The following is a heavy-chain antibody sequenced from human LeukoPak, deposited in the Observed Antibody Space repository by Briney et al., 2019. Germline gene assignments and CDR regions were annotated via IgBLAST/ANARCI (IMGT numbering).Heavy chain of an antibody. CDR1: GYTFTGYA. Sequence: ASVKVSCKASGYTFTGYAIGWVRQAPGQGLEWTGWVSAYNGVTNYAQKFQGRVTMTTDTPTSTAYMEVRSLTSDDTAVYYCARVDLYYDSSGYSQAANDYWGQGTLVTVSS. V-gene: IGHV1-18*01. J-gene: IGHJ4*02. CDR3: ARVDLYYDSSGYSQAANDY. CDR2: VSAYNGVT. D-gene: IGHD3-22*01.